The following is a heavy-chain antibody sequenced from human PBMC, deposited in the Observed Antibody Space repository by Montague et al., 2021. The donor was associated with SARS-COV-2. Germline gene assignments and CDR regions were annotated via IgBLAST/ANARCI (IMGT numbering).Heavy chain of an antibody. Sequence: SETLSLTCNVSGGSIKSNSYDWGWIRRPPGKGLEWIGSTYNTGSTYYNPSLKSRVSISADSSKNQFSLRLSSVTAADTAVYYCASLVLWFGTGSDYYYYGTDVWGQGTTVTVSS. V-gene: IGHV4-39*01. D-gene: IGHD3-10*01. CDR3: ASLVLWFGTGSDYYYYGTDV. J-gene: IGHJ6*02. CDR1: GGSIKSNSYD. CDR2: TYNTGST.